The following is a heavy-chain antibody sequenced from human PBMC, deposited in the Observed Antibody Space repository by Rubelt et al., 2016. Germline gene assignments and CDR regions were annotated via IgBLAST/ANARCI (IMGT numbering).Heavy chain of an antibody. CDR2: IISSGVSP. J-gene: IGHJ6*02. CDR3: ARGFGNYYDYGMDV. D-gene: IGHD3-16*01. V-gene: IGHV3-23*01. CDR1: GFTFSNYA. Sequence: ESGGGLVQPGGSLRLSCAASGFTFSNYAMTWVRQAPGKGLEWVSSIISSGVSPYYADSVKGRVTISTDNAKNTLYRQMKRLRAEDTAVYYCARGFGNYYDYGMDVWGQGTTVTVYS.